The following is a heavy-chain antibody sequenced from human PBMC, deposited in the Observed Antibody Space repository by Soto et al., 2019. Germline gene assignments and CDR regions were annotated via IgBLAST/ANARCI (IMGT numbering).Heavy chain of an antibody. CDR2: MSGSGPVT. CDR3: AKLQGSYPHQPLDY. Sequence: PGGSLRLSCAASGFTFRNSGMSWVRQAPGKGLEWVSGMSGSGPVTYYADSVKGRFTISRDNSRNTLFLQMNSLRAEDTAVYYCAKLQGSYPHQPLDYWGQGALVTVSS. D-gene: IGHD3-10*01. V-gene: IGHV3-23*01. CDR1: GFTFRNSG. J-gene: IGHJ4*02.